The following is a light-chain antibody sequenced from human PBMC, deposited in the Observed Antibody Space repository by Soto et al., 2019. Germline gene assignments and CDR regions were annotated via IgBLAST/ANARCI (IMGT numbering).Light chain of an antibody. Sequence: DIQMTQSPSSLSASVGDRVTITCRASQSISSYLNWYQQKPGKAPKLLIYAASSLQSGVPSRFSGSGSGIDFTLTISSLQPEDFATYYCQQSYSTPPNFGGGTKVEIK. J-gene: IGKJ4*01. CDR3: QQSYSTPPN. CDR1: QSISSY. V-gene: IGKV1-39*01. CDR2: AAS.